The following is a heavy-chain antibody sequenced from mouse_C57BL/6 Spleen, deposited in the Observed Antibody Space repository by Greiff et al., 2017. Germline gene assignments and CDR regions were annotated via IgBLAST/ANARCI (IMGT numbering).Heavy chain of an antibody. V-gene: IGHV5-6*02. CDR1: GFTFSSYG. CDR2: ISSGGSYT. CDR3: ERRTTVVAHYFDY. Sequence: EVKVVESGGDLVKPGGSLKLSCAASGFTFSSYGMSWVRQTPDKRLEWVATISSGGSYTYYPDSVKGRFTISRDNAKNTLYLQMSSLKSEDTAMYYCERRTTVVAHYFDYWGQGTTLTVSS. D-gene: IGHD1-1*01. J-gene: IGHJ2*01.